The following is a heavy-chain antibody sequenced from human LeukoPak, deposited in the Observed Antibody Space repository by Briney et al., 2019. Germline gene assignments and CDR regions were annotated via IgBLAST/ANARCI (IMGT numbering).Heavy chain of an antibody. CDR2: IYYSGST. V-gene: IGHV4-39*01. Sequence: PSETLSLTCTVSGGSISSGNYYWGWIRQPPGKGLEWIGSIYYSGSTYYNPSLKSRVTISLDTSKNQFSLKLSSVTAADTAVYYCARCGYYDFWSGYNPATFDSWGQGPLVTVSS. CDR3: ARCGYYDFWSGYNPATFDS. J-gene: IGHJ4*02. CDR1: GGSISSGNYY. D-gene: IGHD3-3*01.